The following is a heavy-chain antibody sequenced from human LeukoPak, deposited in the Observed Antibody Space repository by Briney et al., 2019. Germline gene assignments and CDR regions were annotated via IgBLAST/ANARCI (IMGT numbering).Heavy chain of an antibody. CDR3: AKDVAVSGTAYFDY. CDR1: GFTFSNFR. J-gene: IGHJ4*02. V-gene: IGHV3-74*01. CDR2: INTDEITT. D-gene: IGHD6-19*01. Sequence: GGSLRLSCAASGFTFSNFRMHWVRQAPGKGLVWVSRINTDEITTSYADSVKGRFTISRDNAKNTLYLQMNSLRAEDTAVYYCAKDVAVSGTAYFDYWGQGTLVTVSS.